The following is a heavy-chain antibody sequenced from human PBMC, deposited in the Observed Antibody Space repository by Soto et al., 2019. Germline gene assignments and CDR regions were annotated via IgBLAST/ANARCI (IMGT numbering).Heavy chain of an antibody. D-gene: IGHD2-8*01. CDR3: SRVRVGEWVYAMDV. CDR1: GLTFSDSY. J-gene: IGHJ3*01. CDR2: VSSTRSSI. V-gene: IGHV3-11*01. Sequence: VQLVESGGGLVKPGGSLRLSCAASGLTFSDSYLNWIRHAPGKGLEWLAYVSSTRSSIFYAGSVRGRFTISGDNAKNLRERQMNCLRAEVTDWYYCSRVRVGEWVYAMDVWGQGTMVTVSS.